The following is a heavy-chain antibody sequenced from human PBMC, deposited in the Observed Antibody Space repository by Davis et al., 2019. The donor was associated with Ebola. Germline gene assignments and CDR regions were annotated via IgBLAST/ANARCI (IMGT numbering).Heavy chain of an antibody. CDR2: ITSSSSTI. V-gene: IGHV3-48*02. J-gene: IGHJ5*02. CDR1: GFTFSTYV. Sequence: GESLKISCAASGFTFSTYVMSWVRQAPGKELEWVSYITSSSSTIYYADSVKGRFTISRDNARNSLYLQMNSLRDEDTAVYYCARDSWRRHCSSTSCYLWFDPWGQGTLVTVSS. D-gene: IGHD2-2*01. CDR3: ARDSWRRHCSSTSCYLWFDP.